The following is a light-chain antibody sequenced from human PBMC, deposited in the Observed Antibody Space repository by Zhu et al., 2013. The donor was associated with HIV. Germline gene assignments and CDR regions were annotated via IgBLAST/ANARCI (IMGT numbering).Light chain of an antibody. V-gene: IGLV2-14*01. Sequence: QSALTQPASVSGSPGQSITIACTGTSSDIGAYDYVSWYQQLPDKAPKLIIYGVTNRPSGVSNRFSGSKSGNTASLTISGLQAEDEGDYYCSSYTNTSTLVIFGGGTKLTVL. CDR2: GVT. CDR3: SSYTNTSTLVI. J-gene: IGLJ2*01. CDR1: SSDIGAYDY.